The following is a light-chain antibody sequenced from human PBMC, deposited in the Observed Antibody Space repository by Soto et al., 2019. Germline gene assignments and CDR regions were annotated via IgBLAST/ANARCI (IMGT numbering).Light chain of an antibody. Sequence: DIQMTQSLSTLSASVGDRVTITGRASQTISTWLAWYQQKPGKAPKHLIYKASALESGVPSRFSGSGSGAEFTLTISSLQPDDFASYYCQQYNNYPLTFGGGTKVEIK. V-gene: IGKV1-5*03. CDR2: KAS. CDR1: QTISTW. CDR3: QQYNNYPLT. J-gene: IGKJ4*01.